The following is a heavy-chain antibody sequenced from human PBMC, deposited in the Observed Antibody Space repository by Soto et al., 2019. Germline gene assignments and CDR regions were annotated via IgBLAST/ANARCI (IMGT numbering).Heavy chain of an antibody. J-gene: IGHJ4*02. CDR1: GFTFINYA. CDR3: AKEDGSGSYIDY. CDR2: ISGSRGNT. Sequence: EVQLLESGGGLLQPGGSLRLSCAASGFTFINYAMSWVRKAPGKGLEWVSSISGSRGNTYYADSVKGRFTISRDNSKNTLYLQMNSLRAEDTVVYYCAKEDGSGSYIDYWGQGALVTVSS. D-gene: IGHD3-10*01. V-gene: IGHV3-23*01.